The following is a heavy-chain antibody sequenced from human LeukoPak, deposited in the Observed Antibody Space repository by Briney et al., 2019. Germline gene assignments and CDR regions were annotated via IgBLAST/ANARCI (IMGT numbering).Heavy chain of an antibody. CDR3: AKAPYCSGGSCYCDYFDS. D-gene: IGHD2-15*01. V-gene: IGHV3-30*18. CDR1: GFTFSSYG. CDR2: ISYDGSNK. Sequence: GGSLRLSCAASGFTFSSYGMPWVRQAPGKGLEWVAVISYDGSNKFYADSVKGRFTISRDNSKDTLYLQMNSLRPEDTAAYHCAKAPYCSGGSCYCDYFDSWGQGTLVTVSS. J-gene: IGHJ4*02.